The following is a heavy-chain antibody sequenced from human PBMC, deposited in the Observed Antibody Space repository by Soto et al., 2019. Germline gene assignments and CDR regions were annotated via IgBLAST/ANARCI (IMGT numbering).Heavy chain of an antibody. J-gene: IGHJ4*02. CDR1: GGTFSSYT. CDR3: PSGRGWCVEYFDY. D-gene: IGHD6-19*01. CDR2: IIPILGIA. V-gene: IGHV1-69*02. Sequence: QVQLVQSGAEVKKPGSSVKVSCKASGGTFSSYTISWVRQAPGQGLEWMGRIIPILGIANYAQKFQGRVTITADKSTRTADMELSSRRSEDTDVYYCPSGRGWCVEYFDYGGQGTLVTVSS.